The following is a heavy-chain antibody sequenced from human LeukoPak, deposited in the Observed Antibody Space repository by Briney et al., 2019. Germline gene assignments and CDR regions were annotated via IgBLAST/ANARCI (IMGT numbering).Heavy chain of an antibody. CDR2: INHSGST. Sequence: SETLSLTCAVYGGSFSGYYWSWIRQPPGKGLEWIGEINHSGSTNYNPSLKSRVTISVDTSKNQFSLKLSSVTAADTAVYYCARGVFIVVVPAASSRNWFDPWGQGTLVTVFS. J-gene: IGHJ5*02. CDR1: GGSFSGYY. CDR3: ARGVFIVVVPAASSRNWFDP. D-gene: IGHD2-2*01. V-gene: IGHV4-34*01.